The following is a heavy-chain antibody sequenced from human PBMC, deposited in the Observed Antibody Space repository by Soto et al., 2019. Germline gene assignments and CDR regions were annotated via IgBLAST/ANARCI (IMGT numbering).Heavy chain of an antibody. CDR2: ISSSSSYT. V-gene: IGHV3-11*06. CDR3: ARSMHYYDSSGYGGVAFDI. D-gene: IGHD3-22*01. Sequence: GGSLRLSCAASGFTFSDYYMSWIRQAPGKGLEWVSYISSSSSYTNYADSVKGRFTISRDNAKNSLYPQMNSLRAEDTAVYYCARSMHYYDSSGYGGVAFDIWGQGTMVTVSS. J-gene: IGHJ3*02. CDR1: GFTFSDYY.